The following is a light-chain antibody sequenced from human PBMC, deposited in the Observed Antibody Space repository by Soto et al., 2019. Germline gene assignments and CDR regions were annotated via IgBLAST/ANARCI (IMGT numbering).Light chain of an antibody. V-gene: IGKV3-15*01. CDR2: GAS. J-gene: IGKJ4*01. CDR3: QQYNNWPPLT. Sequence: EIVLTQSPVTLSLSPGERATLSCRASQSVSSNLAWYQQKPGQAPRLLIYGASTRATGIPARFSGSGSGTEFTLTISSLKSEDFAVYYCQQYNNWPPLTFGGGTKVDIK. CDR1: QSVSSN.